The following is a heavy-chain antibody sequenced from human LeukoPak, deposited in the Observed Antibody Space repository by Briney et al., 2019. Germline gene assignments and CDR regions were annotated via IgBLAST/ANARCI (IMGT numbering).Heavy chain of an antibody. CDR3: ARRGAGYYDSSGQFDY. D-gene: IGHD3-22*01. Sequence: ASVKVSCKASGYTFTSYDINWVRQATGQGLEWMGWMNPNSGNTGYAQKFQGRVTMTRDTSTSTVYMELSSLRSEDTAVYYCARRGAGYYDSSGQFDYWGQGTLVTVSS. CDR1: GYTFTSYD. J-gene: IGHJ4*02. CDR2: MNPNSGNT. V-gene: IGHV1-8*01.